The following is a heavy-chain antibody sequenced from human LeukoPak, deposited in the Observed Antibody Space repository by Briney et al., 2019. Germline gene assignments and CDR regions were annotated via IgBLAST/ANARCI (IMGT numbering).Heavy chain of an antibody. CDR2: ISWNSGSI. Sequence: PGGSLRLSCAASGFTFDDYAMHWVRQAPGKGLEWVSGISWNSGSIDYADSVRGRFTISRDNAKSSLYLQVNSLRAEDTALYYCAKVRCTATICPSRPIDYWGQGTLVTVSS. J-gene: IGHJ4*02. CDR1: GFTFDDYA. V-gene: IGHV3-9*01. CDR3: AKVRCTATICPSRPIDY. D-gene: IGHD2-2*01.